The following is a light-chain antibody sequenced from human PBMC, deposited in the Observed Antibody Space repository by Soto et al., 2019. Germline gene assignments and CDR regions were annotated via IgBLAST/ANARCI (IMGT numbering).Light chain of an antibody. CDR1: QSLSSGF. J-gene: IGKJ1*01. CDR3: QQFASLPRT. Sequence: EIVLTQSPCTRSLAPGESGTLSGRASQSLSSGFLAWYQQRPGQAPRLLIYAASSRATGIPDRFSGTGSGTDFTLTISRLEPEDFAVYYCQQFASLPRTFGQGTKWIS. V-gene: IGKV3-20*01. CDR2: AAS.